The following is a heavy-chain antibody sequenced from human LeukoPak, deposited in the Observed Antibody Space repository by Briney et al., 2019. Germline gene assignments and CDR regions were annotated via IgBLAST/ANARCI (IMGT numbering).Heavy chain of an antibody. Sequence: ASVKVSCKASGYTFTSYAMHWVRQAPGQRLEWMGWMNPNSGNTGYAQKFQGRVTMTRNTSISTAYMELSSLRSEDTAVYYCARGVGATSGFYYYYYGMDVWGQGTTVTVSS. J-gene: IGHJ6*02. V-gene: IGHV1-8*02. CDR3: ARGVGATSGFYYYYYGMDV. CDR2: MNPNSGNT. CDR1: GYTFTSYA. D-gene: IGHD1-26*01.